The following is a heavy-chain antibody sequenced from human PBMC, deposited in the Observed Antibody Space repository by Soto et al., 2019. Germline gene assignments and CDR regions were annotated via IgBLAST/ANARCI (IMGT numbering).Heavy chain of an antibody. J-gene: IGHJ5*02. D-gene: IGHD6-6*01. V-gene: IGHV4-39*01. CDR1: GGSISSSSYY. Sequence: SETLSLTCTVSGGSISSSSYYWGWIRQPPGKGLEWIGSIYYSGSTYYNPSLKSRVTISVDTSKNQFSLKLSSVTAADTAVYYCARHSPPSIAARRTLNLFDPCGQGTLVTVSS. CDR3: ARHSPPSIAARRTLNLFDP. CDR2: IYYSGST.